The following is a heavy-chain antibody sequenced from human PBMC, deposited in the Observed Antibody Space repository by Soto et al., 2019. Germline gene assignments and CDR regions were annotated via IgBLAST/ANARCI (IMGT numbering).Heavy chain of an antibody. CDR1: GDSISSSGYY. V-gene: IGHV4-39*01. Sequence: PSETLSLTCTVSGDSISSSGYYWGWIRQPPGKGLEWIGSFYYSGRTHYNPSLKSRVTVSVDTSKNQLSLKLTSVTAADTAVFYCARHTSLIVVDLDYWGQGTLVTVSS. D-gene: IGHD3-22*01. CDR2: FYYSGRT. CDR3: ARHTSLIVVDLDY. J-gene: IGHJ4*02.